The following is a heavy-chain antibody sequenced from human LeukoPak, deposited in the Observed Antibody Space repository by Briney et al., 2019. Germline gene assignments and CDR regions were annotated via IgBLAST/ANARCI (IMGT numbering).Heavy chain of an antibody. CDR2: ISGSGGNT. D-gene: IGHD4-23*01. J-gene: IGHJ3*02. Sequence: GGSLRLSCAASGFTFSSYVMSWVRQAPGKGLEWVSGISGSGGNTYYADSVKGRFTISRDNSKNTLYLQMSSLRAEDTAAYYCAKDLLPGGNPDAFDIWGQGTMVTVSS. CDR3: AKDLLPGGNPDAFDI. CDR1: GFTFSSYV. V-gene: IGHV3-23*01.